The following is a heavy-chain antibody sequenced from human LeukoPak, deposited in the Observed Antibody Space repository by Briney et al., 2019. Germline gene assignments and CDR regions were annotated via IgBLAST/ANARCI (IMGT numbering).Heavy chain of an antibody. CDR3: ARDLSEVVPAAIQYHYYGMDV. D-gene: IGHD2-2*02. CDR2: ISAYNGNT. J-gene: IGHJ6*02. V-gene: IGHV1-18*01. CDR1: GYTFTSYG. Sequence: GASVKVSCKASGYTFTSYGISWVRQAPGQGLEWMGWISAYNGNTNYAQKLQGRVTMTTDTSTSTAYMELRSLRSDDTAVYYCARDLSEVVPAAIQYHYYGMDVWGQGTTVTVSS.